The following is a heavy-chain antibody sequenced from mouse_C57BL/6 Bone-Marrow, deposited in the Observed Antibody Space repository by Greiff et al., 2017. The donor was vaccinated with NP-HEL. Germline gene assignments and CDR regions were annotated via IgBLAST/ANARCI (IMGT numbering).Heavy chain of an antibody. Sequence: VQLKESGPELVKPGASVKISCKASGYAFSSSWMNWVKQRPGKGLEWIGRIYPGDGDTNYNGKFKGKATLTSDKSSSTAYMQLSSLTSEDSAVYFCARRVYYGSRYWYFDVWGTGTTVTVSS. CDR2: IYPGDGDT. J-gene: IGHJ1*03. V-gene: IGHV1-82*01. CDR3: ARRVYYGSRYWYFDV. D-gene: IGHD1-1*01. CDR1: GYAFSSSW.